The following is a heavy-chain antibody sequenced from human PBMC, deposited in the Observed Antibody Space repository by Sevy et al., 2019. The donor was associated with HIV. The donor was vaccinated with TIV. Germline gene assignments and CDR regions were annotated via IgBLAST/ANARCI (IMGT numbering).Heavy chain of an antibody. V-gene: IGHV4-31*01. J-gene: IGHJ4*02. CDR1: GGSISSGGYY. CDR3: ARYVVGAIFDY. Sequence: SETLSLTCTVSGGSISSGGYYWSWIRQHPGKGLEWIGYIYYSGSTYYNPSLKSLVTISVDTSKNQFSLKLSSVTAADTAVYYCARYVVGAIFDYWGQGTLVTVSS. D-gene: IGHD1-26*01. CDR2: IYYSGST.